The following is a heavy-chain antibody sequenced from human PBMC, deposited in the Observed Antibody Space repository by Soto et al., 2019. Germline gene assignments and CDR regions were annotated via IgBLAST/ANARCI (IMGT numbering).Heavy chain of an antibody. CDR2: ISSSSSSK. V-gene: IGHV3-21*06. J-gene: IGHJ1*01. CDR1: RFTFSKYR. D-gene: IGHD3-22*01. Sequence: GGSLRLSCAASRFTFSKYRMNWVRQAPGKGLEWVSYISSSSSSKFYADSVKDRFTISRDNAKSLLYLQMNSLRAEDTAVYYCARDRVESGYPEYFQHWGQGTLVTVSS. CDR3: ARDRVESGYPEYFQH.